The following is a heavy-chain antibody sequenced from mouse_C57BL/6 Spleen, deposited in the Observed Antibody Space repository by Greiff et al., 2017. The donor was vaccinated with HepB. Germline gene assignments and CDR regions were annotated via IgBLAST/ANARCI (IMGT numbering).Heavy chain of an antibody. CDR2: INPNNGGT. D-gene: IGHD2-4*01. J-gene: IGHJ3*01. Sequence: EVQLQQSGPELVKPGASVKISCKASGYTFTDYYMNWVKQSHGKSLEWIGDINPNNGGTSYNQKFKGKATLTVDKSSSTAYMELRSLTSEDSAVYYCARPFYEDYGVGWFAYWGQGTLVTVSA. CDR3: ARPFYEDYGVGWFAY. V-gene: IGHV1-26*01. CDR1: GYTFTDYY.